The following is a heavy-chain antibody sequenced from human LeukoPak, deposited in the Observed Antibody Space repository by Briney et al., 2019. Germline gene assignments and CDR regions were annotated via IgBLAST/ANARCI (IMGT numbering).Heavy chain of an antibody. CDR3: ARESNFWSGPIPGGNMDV. Sequence: PGGSLRLSCAASGFTFSSYEMNWVRQAPGKGLEWVSYISSSGSTIYYADSVKGRFTISRDNAKNSLYLQMNSLRAEDTAVYYCARESNFWSGPIPGGNMDVWGKGTTVTVSS. D-gene: IGHD3-3*01. CDR1: GFTFSSYE. CDR2: ISSSGSTI. V-gene: IGHV3-48*03. J-gene: IGHJ6*03.